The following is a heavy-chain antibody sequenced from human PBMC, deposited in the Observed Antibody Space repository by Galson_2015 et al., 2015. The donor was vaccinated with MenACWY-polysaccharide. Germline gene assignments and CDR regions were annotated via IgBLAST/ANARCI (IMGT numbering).Heavy chain of an antibody. Sequence: SLRLSCAASGFTVSSNYMSWVRQAPGKGLEWVSVIYSGGSTYYADSVKGRFTISRDNSKNTLYLQMNSLRAEDTAVYYCARDHSSPPGYYYYYGMDVWGQGTTVTVSS. CDR1: GFTVSSNY. CDR3: ARDHSSPPGYYYYYGMDV. D-gene: IGHD6-13*01. CDR2: IYSGGST. V-gene: IGHV3-53*01. J-gene: IGHJ6*02.